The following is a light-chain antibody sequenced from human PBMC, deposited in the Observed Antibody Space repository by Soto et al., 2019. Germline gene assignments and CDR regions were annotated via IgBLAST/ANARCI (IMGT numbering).Light chain of an antibody. Sequence: DIQMTQSPSSLSASVGDRFTITCRASQGISNYLAWYQQKPGQPPKLLIYWASTRESGVPDRFSGSGSGTDFTLTISSLQAEDVAVYYCQQYYSTPTTFGQGTKVDIK. V-gene: IGKV1-27*01. J-gene: IGKJ1*01. CDR3: QQYYSTPTT. CDR1: QGISNY. CDR2: WAS.